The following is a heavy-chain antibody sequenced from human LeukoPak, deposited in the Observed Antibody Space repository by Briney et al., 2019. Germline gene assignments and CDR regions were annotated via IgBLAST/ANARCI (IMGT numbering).Heavy chain of an antibody. CDR2: IWYDGSYE. CDR3: ARRYFDL. CDR1: GFTLSNHG. Sequence: GGSLRLSCAASGFTLSNHGMHWVRQAPGKGLEWVAVIWYDGSYEYYADSVKGRFAISRDNTKNSLYLHMNSLRAEDTAVYYCARRYFDLWGQGTMVTVSS. V-gene: IGHV3-33*01. J-gene: IGHJ3*01.